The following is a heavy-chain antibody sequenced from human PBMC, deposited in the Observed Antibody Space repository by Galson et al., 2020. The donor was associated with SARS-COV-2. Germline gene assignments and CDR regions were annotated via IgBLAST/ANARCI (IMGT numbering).Heavy chain of an antibody. CDR3: TTDHSSGSDI. D-gene: IGHD3-22*01. J-gene: IGHJ3*02. V-gene: IGHV3-15*01. Sequence: GESLKISCAASGFTFSNAWMSWVRQAPGKGLEWVGRIKSKTDGGTTDYAAPVKGRFTISRDDSKNTLYLQMNSLKTEDTAVYYCTTDHSSGSDIWGQGTMVTVSS. CDR1: GFTFSNAW. CDR2: IKSKTDGGTT.